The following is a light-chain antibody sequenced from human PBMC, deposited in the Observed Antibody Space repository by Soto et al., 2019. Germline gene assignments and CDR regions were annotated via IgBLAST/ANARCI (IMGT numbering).Light chain of an antibody. CDR1: ALPKQY. Sequence: SYELTQPPSVSVSPGQTARITCSGDALPKQYAYWYQQKPGQAPVLVIYKDSERPSGIPERFSGSSSGTTVTLTISGVQAEAEADYYCQSADSSGTYVFGTGTKLTVL. CDR3: QSADSSGTYV. CDR2: KDS. V-gene: IGLV3-25*03. J-gene: IGLJ1*01.